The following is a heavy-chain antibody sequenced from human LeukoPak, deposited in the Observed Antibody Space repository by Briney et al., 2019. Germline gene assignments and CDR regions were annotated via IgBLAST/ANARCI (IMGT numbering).Heavy chain of an antibody. CDR3: ARTIKSGNYYWFDP. V-gene: IGHV4-59*01. J-gene: IGHJ5*02. CDR1: GGSMSTYY. Sequence: PSETLSLTCTVSGGSMSTYYWTWIRQPPGEGLEWIGFISYTGSTNYNPSLKSRVTVFVDTSKNQFSLKVTSLTAADTAVYYCARTIKSGNYYWFDPWGQGTLVTVSS. D-gene: IGHD1-26*01. CDR2: ISYTGST.